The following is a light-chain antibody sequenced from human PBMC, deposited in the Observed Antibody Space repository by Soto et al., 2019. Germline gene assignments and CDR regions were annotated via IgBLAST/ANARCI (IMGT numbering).Light chain of an antibody. V-gene: IGLV2-8*01. J-gene: IGLJ3*02. Sequence: QSVLTQPPSASGSPGQSVTLSCTGTNSDVGGYSYVAWYQQYPGKAPKLLIYEVYKRPSGVPDRFSGSKSGNTASLTISGLQAEDEADYYCSSYAGRNNWGVFGGGTKVTVL. CDR2: EVY. CDR1: NSDVGGYSY. CDR3: SSYAGRNNWGV.